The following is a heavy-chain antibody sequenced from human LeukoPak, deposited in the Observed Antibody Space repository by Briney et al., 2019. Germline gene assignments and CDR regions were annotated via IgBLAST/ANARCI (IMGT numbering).Heavy chain of an antibody. CDR3: ARERGGYYFGLVRGLEYFQH. CDR1: RITFSSYA. V-gene: IGHV1-3*01. Sequence: GGSLRLACSAARITFSSYAMHWVRQSPGQRLVRMVWINAANGNTKYSQKFQGRVTISRDTSASTAYMELSSLRSEDTAVYYCARERGGYYFGLVRGLEYFQHWGQGTLVTVSS. CDR2: INAANGNT. D-gene: IGHD1-26*01. J-gene: IGHJ1*01.